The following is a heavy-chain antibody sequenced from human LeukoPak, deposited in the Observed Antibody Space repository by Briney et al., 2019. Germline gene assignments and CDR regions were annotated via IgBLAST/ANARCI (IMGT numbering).Heavy chain of an antibody. J-gene: IGHJ4*02. CDR1: GFTVSSNY. CDR3: ARGRYYYDSSTYYFDY. V-gene: IGHV3-53*01. D-gene: IGHD3-22*01. Sequence: GGSLRLSCAASGFTVSSNYMSWVRQAPGKGLEWVSVIYSGGSTYYADSVKGRFTISRDNSKNTLYLQMNSLRAEDTAVYYCARGRYYYDSSTYYFDYWGQGTLVTVSS. CDR2: IYSGGST.